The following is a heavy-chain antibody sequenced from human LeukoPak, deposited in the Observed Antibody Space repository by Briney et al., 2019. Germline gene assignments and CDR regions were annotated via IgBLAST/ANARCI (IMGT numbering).Heavy chain of an antibody. D-gene: IGHD3-22*01. CDR3: ASWVPYYYDSSGYYSRYYYYGMDV. V-gene: IGHV3-30-3*01. J-gene: IGHJ6*02. CDR1: GFTFSSYA. CDR2: ISYDGSNK. Sequence: GGSLRLSCAASGFTFSSYAMHWVRQAPGKGLEWVAVISYDGSNKYYADSVKGRFTISRDNSKNSLYLQMNSLRAEDTAVYYCASWVPYYYDSSGYYSRYYYYGMDVWGQGTTVTVSS.